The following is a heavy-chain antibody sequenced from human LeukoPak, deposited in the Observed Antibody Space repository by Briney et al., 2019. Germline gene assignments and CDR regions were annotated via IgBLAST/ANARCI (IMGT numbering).Heavy chain of an antibody. V-gene: IGHV3-33*01. Sequence: GGSLRLSCAASGFTFSSYGMHWVRQAPGKGLEWVAVIWYDGSNKYYADSVKGRFTISRDNSKNTLYLQMNSLRAEDTAVYYCARGEGILTGYWSDWFDPWGQGTLVTVSS. D-gene: IGHD3-9*01. CDR2: IWYDGSNK. CDR3: ARGEGILTGYWSDWFDP. J-gene: IGHJ5*02. CDR1: GFTFSSYG.